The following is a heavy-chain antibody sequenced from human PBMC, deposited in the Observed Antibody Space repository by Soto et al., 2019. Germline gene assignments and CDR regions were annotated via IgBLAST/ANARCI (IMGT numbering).Heavy chain of an antibody. CDR2: ISAYNGNT. CDR3: ARDLRVLRYFEGFDY. D-gene: IGHD3-9*01. J-gene: IGHJ4*02. Sequence: ASVKVSCKASGYTFTSYGISWVRQAPGQGLEWMGWISAYNGNTNYAQKLQGRVTMTTDTSTSTAYMELRSLRSDDTAVYYCARDLRVLRYFEGFDYWGQGTLVTVSS. CDR1: GYTFTSYG. V-gene: IGHV1-18*01.